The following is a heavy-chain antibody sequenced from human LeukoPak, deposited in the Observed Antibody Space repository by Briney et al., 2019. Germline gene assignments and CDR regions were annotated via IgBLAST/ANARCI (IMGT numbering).Heavy chain of an antibody. Sequence: NSSETLSLTCTVSGGPNSSSRDYWGWIRQPPAKGLEWFGSSYYSGSIYYNPSLQIRVTISVFTYKNQFSMKLRSVSAPDTVVLYCARRQDTAMVALDYWGQGARDTVSS. CDR2: SYYSGSI. D-gene: IGHD5-18*01. CDR3: ARRQDTAMVALDY. V-gene: IGHV4-39*01. CDR1: GGPNSSSRDY. J-gene: IGHJ4*02.